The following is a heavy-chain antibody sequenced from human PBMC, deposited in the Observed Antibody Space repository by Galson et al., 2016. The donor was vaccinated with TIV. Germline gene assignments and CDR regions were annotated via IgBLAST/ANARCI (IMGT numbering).Heavy chain of an antibody. CDR1: GYTLTRYY. J-gene: IGHJ4*02. Sequence: SVKVSCKASGYTLTRYYIHWLRQAPGQGLEWMGIINPSDGGTTYAPKFQDRVTMTRDTSTATVYMELSGLRSEDTAIYYCARRFYFDYWGQGTLVTVSS. V-gene: IGHV1-46*01. CDR2: INPSDGGT. CDR3: ARRFYFDY.